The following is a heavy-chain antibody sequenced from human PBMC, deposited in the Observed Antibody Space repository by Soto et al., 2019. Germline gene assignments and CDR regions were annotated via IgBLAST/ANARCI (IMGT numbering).Heavy chain of an antibody. V-gene: IGHV1-18*04. J-gene: IGHJ6*02. D-gene: IGHD2-8*01. CDR3: PRERCTTDTCYTHQFDV. CDR2: ISVYTGNT. Sequence: QVQLVQSGGAVTKPGASVKVSCTSSGYTFTSYGVSWVRQAPGQGLEWLGWISVYTGNTKQAQKFQDRVTLTTEASTGTASLELRSLRSDDTAVYYCPRERCTTDTCYTHQFDVWGQGTTVTVSS. CDR1: GYTFTSYG.